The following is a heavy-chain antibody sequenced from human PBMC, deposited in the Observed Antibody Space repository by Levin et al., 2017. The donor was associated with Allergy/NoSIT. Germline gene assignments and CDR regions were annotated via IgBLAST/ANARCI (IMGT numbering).Heavy chain of an antibody. V-gene: IGHV3-30*18. D-gene: IGHD3-9*01. Sequence: GGSLRLSCAVSGFAFSSYGMHWVRQAPGKGLEWVAGISDDGSKKYYADSVKGRFTISRDNFKNTLYLQMNSLRVVDTAVYYCAKVRRELVIATDAFDIWGPGTMVTVSS. CDR2: ISDDGSKK. CDR1: GFAFSSYG. CDR3: AKVRRELVIATDAFDI. J-gene: IGHJ3*02.